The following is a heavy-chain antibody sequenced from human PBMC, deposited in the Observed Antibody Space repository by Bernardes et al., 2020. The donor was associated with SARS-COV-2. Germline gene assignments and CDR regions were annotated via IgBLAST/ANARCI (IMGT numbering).Heavy chain of an antibody. CDR3: ARVYYDFWSGPNYYYYMDV. V-gene: IGHV4-59*01. Sequence: SETLSLTCTVSGGSISSYYWSWIRQPPGKGLEWIGYIYYSGSTNYNPSLKSRVTISVDTSKNQFSLKLSSVTAADTAVYYCARVYYDFWSGPNYYYYMDVWGKGTTVTVSS. J-gene: IGHJ6*03. D-gene: IGHD3-3*01. CDR1: GGSISSYY. CDR2: IYYSGST.